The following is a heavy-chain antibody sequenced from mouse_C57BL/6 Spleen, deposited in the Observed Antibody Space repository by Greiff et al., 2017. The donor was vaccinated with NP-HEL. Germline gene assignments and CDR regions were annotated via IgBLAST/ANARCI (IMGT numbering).Heavy chain of an antibody. CDR1: GYTFTDHT. V-gene: IGHV1-78*01. Sequence: VKLMESDAELVKPGASVKISCKVSGYTFTDHTIHWMKQRPEQGLEWIGYIYPRDGSTKYNEKFKGKATLTADKSSSTTYMQHNSLTSEDSAVYYCARQGGSPYYFDYWGQGTTLTVSS. CDR3: ARQGGSPYYFDY. CDR2: IYPRDGST. D-gene: IGHD1-1*02. J-gene: IGHJ2*01.